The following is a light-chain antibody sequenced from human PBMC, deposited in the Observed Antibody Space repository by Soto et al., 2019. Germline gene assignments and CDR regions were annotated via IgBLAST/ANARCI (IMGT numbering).Light chain of an antibody. V-gene: IGKV3-11*01. Sequence: EIVLTQSPATLSLTPGERATLSCGASQSVGDRLAWYQQKPGQAPRLLIYADSNRATGIPARFSGSGSGTDFTLTISSLEPEDFSVYYCQQRYNWPITFGQGTRLEIK. J-gene: IGKJ5*01. CDR3: QQRYNWPIT. CDR1: QSVGDR. CDR2: ADS.